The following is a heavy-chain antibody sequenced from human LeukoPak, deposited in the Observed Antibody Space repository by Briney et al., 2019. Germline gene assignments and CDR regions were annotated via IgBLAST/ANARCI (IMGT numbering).Heavy chain of an antibody. V-gene: IGHV4-31*03. CDR2: IYYSGST. J-gene: IGHJ5*02. CDR3: ASRRGGYCSGGSCNWFDP. D-gene: IGHD2-15*01. Sequence: SETLSLTCTVSGGSISSGGYYWSWIRQHPGKGLEWIGYIYYSGSTYYNPSLKSRVTISVDTSKNQFSLKLSSVTAADTAVYYCASRRGGYCSGGSCNWFDPWGQGTLVTVSS. CDR1: GGSISSGGYY.